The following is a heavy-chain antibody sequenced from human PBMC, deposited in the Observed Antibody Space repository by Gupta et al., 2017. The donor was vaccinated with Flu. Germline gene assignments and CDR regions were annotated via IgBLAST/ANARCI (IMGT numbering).Heavy chain of an antibody. V-gene: IGHV3-48*03. CDR1: GFTLSDFA. CDR2: IDVGGSAK. Sequence: DVQLVESGGGFVQPGGSLRLPCAASGFTLSDFAMNWVRQSPGRGLEWVSYIDVGGSAKYYADFVKGRFTVSRDPAKNSLYLQMNSLSAEDSAIYYCARPRTPYCTNGICFPRKDAFHIWGRGTMVTVSS. J-gene: IGHJ3*02. D-gene: IGHD2-8*01. CDR3: ARPRTPYCTNGICFPRKDAFHI.